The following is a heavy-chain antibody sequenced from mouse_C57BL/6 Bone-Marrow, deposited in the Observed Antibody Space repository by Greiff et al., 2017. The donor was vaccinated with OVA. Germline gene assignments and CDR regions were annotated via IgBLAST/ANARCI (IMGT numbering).Heavy chain of an antibody. V-gene: IGHV1-72*01. CDR3: AREGYYGSSPDY. Sequence: QVQLQQPGAELVKPGASVKLSCKASGYTFTSYWMHWVKQRPGRGLEWIGRLDPNSGGTTYNEKLKSKATLTVDKPSSTAYMQLSSLTSEDSAVYYCAREGYYGSSPDYWGQGTTLTVSS. CDR1: GYTFTSYW. D-gene: IGHD1-1*01. CDR2: LDPNSGGT. J-gene: IGHJ2*01.